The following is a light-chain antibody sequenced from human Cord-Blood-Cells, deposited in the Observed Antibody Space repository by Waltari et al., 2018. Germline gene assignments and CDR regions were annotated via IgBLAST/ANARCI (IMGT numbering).Light chain of an antibody. CDR3: QQYGSSPPYS. CDR2: GAS. J-gene: IGKJ2*03. Sequence: EIVLTQSPGTLSLSPGERATFSCRASQSVSSSYLAWYQQKPGQAPRRLLYGASSRATRIPGRFSGSGSGTDFTLTISRLEPEDFAVYYCQQYGSSPPYSFGQGTKLEIK. V-gene: IGKV3-20*01. CDR1: QSVSSSY.